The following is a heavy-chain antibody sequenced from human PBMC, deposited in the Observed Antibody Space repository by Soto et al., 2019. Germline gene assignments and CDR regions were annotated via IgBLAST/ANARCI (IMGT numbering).Heavy chain of an antibody. D-gene: IGHD6-6*01. V-gene: IGHV4-38-2*02. Sequence: SETLSLTCTVSGDSIRSSSYWGWIRQPPGKGLEWIGCIYSTGNTYYNPSLNSQVTISVDTSKNQFSLKLSSVTAADTAVYYCARGVSVWGQGTLVTVSS. CDR1: GDSIRSSSY. J-gene: IGHJ4*02. CDR2: IYSTGNT. CDR3: ARGVSV.